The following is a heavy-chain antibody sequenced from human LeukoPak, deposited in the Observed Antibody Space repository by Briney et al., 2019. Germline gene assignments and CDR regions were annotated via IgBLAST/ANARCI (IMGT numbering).Heavy chain of an antibody. Sequence: GGSLRLSCAASGFTFSSYAMHWVRQAPGKGLEWVAVISYDGGNKYYADSVKGRFTISRDNSKNTLYLQMNSLRAEDTAVYYCARDQIGIAAAGSIGTDYWGQGTLVTVSS. D-gene: IGHD6-13*01. CDR2: ISYDGGNK. CDR1: GFTFSSYA. J-gene: IGHJ4*02. V-gene: IGHV3-30-3*01. CDR3: ARDQIGIAAAGSIGTDY.